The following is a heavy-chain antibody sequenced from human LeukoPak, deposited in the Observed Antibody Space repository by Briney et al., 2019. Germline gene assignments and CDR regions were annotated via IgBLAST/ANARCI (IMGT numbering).Heavy chain of an antibody. CDR2: MSYDGSNK. D-gene: IGHD2-15*01. J-gene: IGHJ4*02. Sequence: GGSLRLSCAASGFTFSSYDMHWVRQAPGKGLEWVAVMSYDGSNKSYADSVKGRFTISRDNSKNTLYLQINSLRAEDTAVYYCARDQCSGANCQVALDYWGQGTLVTVSS. V-gene: IGHV3-30*03. CDR3: ARDQCSGANCQVALDY. CDR1: GFTFSSYD.